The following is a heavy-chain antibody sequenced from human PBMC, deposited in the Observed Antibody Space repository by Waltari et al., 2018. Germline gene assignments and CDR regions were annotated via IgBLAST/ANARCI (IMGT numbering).Heavy chain of an antibody. CDR1: GFAFSSYA. D-gene: IGHD1-26*01. Sequence: EVQLLESGGGLVQPGGSLRLSCAASGFAFSSYAMGWVRQAPGKGPEWLSGISGSGGTTNYAASVKGRITISRDNSKYTLYLQINSLRAEDTALYYCAVDGGSYSSHWGQGTLVTVSS. V-gene: IGHV3-23*01. CDR3: AVDGGSYSSH. J-gene: IGHJ4*02. CDR2: ISGSGGTT.